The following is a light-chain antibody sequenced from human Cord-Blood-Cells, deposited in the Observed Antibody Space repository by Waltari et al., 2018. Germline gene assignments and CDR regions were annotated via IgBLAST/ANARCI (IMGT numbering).Light chain of an antibody. J-gene: IGLJ1*01. V-gene: IGLV2-23*03. CDR2: AGS. Sequence: QSALTQPASVSGSPGPSIPIYCTGTRSDVGTYNLVSSYQQHPGKAPKLMIYAGSKRPSGVSNRFSGSKSGNTASLTISGLQAEDEADYYCCSYAGSSTFDVFGTGTKVTVL. CDR3: CSYAGSSTFDV. CDR1: RSDVGTYNL.